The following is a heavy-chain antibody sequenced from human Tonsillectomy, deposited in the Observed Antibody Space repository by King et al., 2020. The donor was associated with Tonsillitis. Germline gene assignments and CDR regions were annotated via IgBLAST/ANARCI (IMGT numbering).Heavy chain of an antibody. CDR3: AKSSSSWSNLDY. V-gene: IGHV3-23*04. Sequence: VQLVESGGALVQPGGSLRLSCAASGFTFSNYAMSWVRQAPGKGLEWVSDIGGSGTITYYADSVKGRFTISRDNSKNTLYLQMKSLRSEDTAVYYIAKSSSSWSNLDYWGQGTLVTVSS. CDR2: IGGSGTIT. J-gene: IGHJ4*02. CDR1: GFTFSNYA. D-gene: IGHD6-19*01.